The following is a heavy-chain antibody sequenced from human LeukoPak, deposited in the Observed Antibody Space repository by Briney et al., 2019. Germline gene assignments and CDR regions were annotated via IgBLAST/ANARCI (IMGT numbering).Heavy chain of an antibody. Sequence: GGSLRLSCVASGFTFISKAMSWVRQAPGKGLEWVSGVLSDGGTTYYADSVKGRFTISRDNSKNTLYLQMNSLRAEDTAVYYCAKRGAYGDYYFDYWGQGTLVTVSS. J-gene: IGHJ4*02. CDR3: AKRGAYGDYYFDY. CDR1: GFTFISKA. D-gene: IGHD4-17*01. CDR2: VLSDGGTT. V-gene: IGHV3-23*01.